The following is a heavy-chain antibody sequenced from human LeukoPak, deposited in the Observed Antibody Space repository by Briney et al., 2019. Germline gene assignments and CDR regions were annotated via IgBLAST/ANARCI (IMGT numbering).Heavy chain of an antibody. CDR2: IYYSGST. D-gene: IGHD3-22*01. V-gene: IGHV4-59*12. CDR3: ARDLNYYDSSGYYPRAAFDV. J-gene: IGHJ3*01. Sequence: SETLSLTCTVSGGSISSYYWSWIRQPPGKGLKWIGYIYYSGSTNYNPSLKSRVTISVDKSKNQFSLKLSSVTAADTAVYYCARDLNYYDSSGYYPRAAFDVWGQGTMVTVSS. CDR1: GGSISSYY.